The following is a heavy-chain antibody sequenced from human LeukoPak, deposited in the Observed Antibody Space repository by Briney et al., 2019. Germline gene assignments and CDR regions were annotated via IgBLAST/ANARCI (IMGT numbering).Heavy chain of an antibody. J-gene: IGHJ6*04. D-gene: IGHD3-10*02. CDR2: ISSSGSTI. CDR3: TELGITMIGGV. V-gene: IGHV3-48*04. CDR1: GFTFSSYG. Sequence: GGSLRLSCAASGFTFSSYGMTWVRQAPGKGLEWVSYISSSGSTIYYADSVKGRFTISRDNAKNSLYLQMNSLRAEDTAVYYCTELGITMIGGVWGKGTTVTISS.